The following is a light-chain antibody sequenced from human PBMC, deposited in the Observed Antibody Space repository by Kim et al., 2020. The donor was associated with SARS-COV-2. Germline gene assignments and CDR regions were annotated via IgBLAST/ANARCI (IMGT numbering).Light chain of an antibody. CDR1: TWGDTY. J-gene: IGLJ1*01. CDR3: QAFRI. CDR2: QDN. V-gene: IGLV3-1*01. Sequence: PPSVSVSPEKTVIMSCSGDTWGDTYSCWYQQKPGQSPVLLIYQDNKRPSGIPERFSGSHSGRTATLTISGTQAMDEADYYCQAFRIFGPGTKVTVL.